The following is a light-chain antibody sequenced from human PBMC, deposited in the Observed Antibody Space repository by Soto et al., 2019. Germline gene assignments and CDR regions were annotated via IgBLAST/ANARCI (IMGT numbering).Light chain of an antibody. V-gene: IGLV2-8*01. J-gene: IGLJ1*01. CDR1: SGDIGGYDY. Sequence: QSALTQPPSASGSPGQSVTISCTGTSGDIGGYDYVSWYQQHPGKAPKLMIYEVTKRPLGVPDRFSGSKSGNTASLTVSGLXAEDEADYYCSSYAGSNNPYVFGTGTKVPVL. CDR3: SSYAGSNNPYV. CDR2: EVT.